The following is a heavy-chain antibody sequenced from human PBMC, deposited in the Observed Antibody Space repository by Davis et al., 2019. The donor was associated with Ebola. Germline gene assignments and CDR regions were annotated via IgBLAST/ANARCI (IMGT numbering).Heavy chain of an antibody. V-gene: IGHV3-9*01. Sequence: SLKISCAASGFTFDDYAMHWVRQAPGKGLEWVSGISWNSGSIGYADSVKGRFTISRDNAKNSLYLQMNSLRAEDTALYYCAKDLYDILTGYAFDIWGQGTMVTVSS. D-gene: IGHD3-9*01. CDR3: AKDLYDILTGYAFDI. J-gene: IGHJ3*02. CDR2: ISWNSGSI. CDR1: GFTFDDYA.